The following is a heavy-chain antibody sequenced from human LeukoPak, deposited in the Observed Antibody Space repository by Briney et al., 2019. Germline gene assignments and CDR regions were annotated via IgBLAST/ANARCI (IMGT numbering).Heavy chain of an antibody. CDR1: GYTFTSYD. J-gene: IGHJ4*02. Sequence: ASVNVSCKASGYTFTSYDINWVRQATGQGREGMGWMNPNSGSTGYAQKFQGRVTITRNTSITTAYMELSGLRSEDTAVYYCARGRSTGYPYYFEYWGQGTLVTVSS. V-gene: IGHV1-8*03. CDR2: MNPNSGST. CDR3: ARGRSTGYPYYFEY. D-gene: IGHD5-12*01.